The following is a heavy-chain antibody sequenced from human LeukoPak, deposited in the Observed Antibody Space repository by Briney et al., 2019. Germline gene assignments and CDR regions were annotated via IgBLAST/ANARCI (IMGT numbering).Heavy chain of an antibody. V-gene: IGHV1-2*02. CDR1: GYTFTGYY. J-gene: IGHJ4*02. Sequence: GASVKVSCKASGYTFTGYYMHWVRQAPGQGLEWMGWINPNSGGTNYAQKFQGRVTMTRDTSISTAYMELSRLRSDDTAVYYCAFTSPYYDFWSGLYYWGQGTLVTVSS. CDR2: INPNSGGT. CDR3: AFTSPYYDFWSGLYY. D-gene: IGHD3-3*01.